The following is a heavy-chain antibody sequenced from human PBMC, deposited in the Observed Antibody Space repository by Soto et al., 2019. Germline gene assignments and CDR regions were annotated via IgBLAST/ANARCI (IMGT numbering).Heavy chain of an antibody. D-gene: IGHD1-1*01. CDR3: AKGVNWNPSIDYYYYMDV. J-gene: IGHJ6*03. Sequence: PGGSLRLSCAASGFTFSSYAMSWVRQAPGKGLEWVSAISDSGGSTYYADSVKGRFTISRDNSKNTLYLQMNSLRAEDTAVYYCAKGVNWNPSIDYYYYMDVWGKGTTVTVSS. CDR2: ISDSGGST. CDR1: GFTFSSYA. V-gene: IGHV3-23*01.